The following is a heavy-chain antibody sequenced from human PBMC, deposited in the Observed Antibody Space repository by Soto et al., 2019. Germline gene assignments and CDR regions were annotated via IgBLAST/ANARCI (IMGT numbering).Heavy chain of an antibody. J-gene: IGHJ6*02. CDR3: ATDRNYDVLTGYRNYYGMDV. CDR2: ISPYNGDT. D-gene: IGHD3-9*01. CDR1: GYTFTGYY. V-gene: IGHV1-2*02. Sequence: ASVKVSCKASGYTFTGYYMHWVRQAPGQGLEWMGWISPYNGDTKYAQKVQGRITMTRDTSMNTAYMELTSLRSDDTAVYYCATDRNYDVLTGYRNYYGMDVWGQGTTVTVSS.